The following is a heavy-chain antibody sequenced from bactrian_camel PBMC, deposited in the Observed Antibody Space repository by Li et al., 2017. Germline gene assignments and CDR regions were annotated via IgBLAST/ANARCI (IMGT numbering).Heavy chain of an antibody. J-gene: IGHJ6*01. Sequence: HVQLVESGGGSVQAGGSLKLSCTNSGYTSFIDCMGWFRQAPGKEREAVAAVEDDGITRESISSYTDSVKGRFTVSKDSAKNTLYLQMSTLKPEDTALYYCAARSRRSWMMIAMSAHCTLTSLTGARGPRSPSP. CDR3: AARSRRSWMMIAMSAHCTLTSLT. CDR2: VEDDGITRESIS. V-gene: IGHV3S26*01. D-gene: IGHD3*01. CDR1: GYTSFIDC.